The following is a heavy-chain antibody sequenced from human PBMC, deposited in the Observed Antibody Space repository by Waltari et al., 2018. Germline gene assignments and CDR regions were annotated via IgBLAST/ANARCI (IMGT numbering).Heavy chain of an antibody. CDR2: IYYSGSH. CDR1: GGSISSYY. D-gene: IGHD6-13*01. V-gene: IGHV4-59*01. Sequence: QVQLQESGPGLVKPSETLSLTCTVSGGSISSYYWSWIRQPPGKGLEWIGYIYYSGSHNYNPALKSRVTIAVDTSKNQFSLKLSSVTAADTAVYYCARWAAAGPYYYYGMDVWGQGTTVTVSS. J-gene: IGHJ6*02. CDR3: ARWAAAGPYYYYGMDV.